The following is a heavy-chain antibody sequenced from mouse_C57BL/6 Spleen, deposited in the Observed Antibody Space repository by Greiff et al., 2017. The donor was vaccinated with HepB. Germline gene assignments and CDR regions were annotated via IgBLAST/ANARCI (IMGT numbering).Heavy chain of an antibody. D-gene: IGHD2-5*01. V-gene: IGHV1-78*01. J-gene: IGHJ2*01. CDR2: IYPRDGST. CDR1: GYTFTDHT. Sequence: VKVVESDAELVKPGASVKISCKVSGYTFTDHTIHWMKQRPEQGLEWIGYIYPRDGSTKYNEKFKGKATLTADKSSSTAYMQLNSLTSEDSAVYFCANSYYSNYIDYWGQGTTLTVSS. CDR3: ANSYYSNYIDY.